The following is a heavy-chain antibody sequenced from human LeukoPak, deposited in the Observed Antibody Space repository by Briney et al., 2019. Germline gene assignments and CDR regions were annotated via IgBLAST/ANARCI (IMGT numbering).Heavy chain of an antibody. Sequence: GGSLRLSCAASGFTFSSYYMNWVRQAPGKGLEWVSYISGGDSTIYYADSVKGRFTTSRDNAKTSLYLQMNSLRAEDTAVYYCARDTPPSYYHYMDVWGKGTTVTVSS. CDR3: ARDTPPSYYHYMDV. V-gene: IGHV3-48*03. CDR2: ISGGDSTI. J-gene: IGHJ6*03. CDR1: GFTFSSYY.